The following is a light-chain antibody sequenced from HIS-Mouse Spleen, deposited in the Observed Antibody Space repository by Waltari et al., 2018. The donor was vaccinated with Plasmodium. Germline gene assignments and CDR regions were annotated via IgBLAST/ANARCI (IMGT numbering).Light chain of an antibody. V-gene: IGLV3-21*03. CDR1: NIGINS. Sequence: SYVLTPPPSVSVAPGKTARLTCGGNNIGINSVHCYQQKPGQAPVLVVYDDSDRPSGIPERFSGSNSGNTATLTISRVEAGDEADYYCQVWDSSSDHPVFGGGTKLTVL. J-gene: IGLJ2*01. CDR3: QVWDSSSDHPV. CDR2: DDS.